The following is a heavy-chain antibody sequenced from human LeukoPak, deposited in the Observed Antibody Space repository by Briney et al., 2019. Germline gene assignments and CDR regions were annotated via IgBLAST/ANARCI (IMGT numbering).Heavy chain of an antibody. Sequence: SETLSLTCTVSGGSVSSYYWSWIRQPPGKGLEWIGYIYNSENTKYNSSLESRVTISVDTSKNQFFLRLSSVTAADTAVYYCARSHSGPSGWYVLWYFDLWGRGTLVTVSS. CDR1: GGSVSSYY. CDR3: ARSHSGPSGWYVLWYFDL. V-gene: IGHV4-4*09. J-gene: IGHJ2*01. CDR2: IYNSENT. D-gene: IGHD6-19*01.